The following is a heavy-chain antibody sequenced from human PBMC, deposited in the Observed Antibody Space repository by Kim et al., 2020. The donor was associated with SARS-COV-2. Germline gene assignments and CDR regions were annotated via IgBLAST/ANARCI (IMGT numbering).Heavy chain of an antibody. CDR2: ISSSGSTI. CDR1: EFTFSDYY. V-gene: IGHV3-11*01. Sequence: GGSLRLSCAASEFTFSDYYMSWIRQAPGKGLEWVSYISSSGSTIYYADSVKGRFTISRDNAKNSLYLQMNSLRAEDTAVYYCARGRPMVRGVIMGRVDVWGQGTTVTVSS. D-gene: IGHD3-10*01. CDR3: ARGRPMVRGVIMGRVDV. J-gene: IGHJ6*02.